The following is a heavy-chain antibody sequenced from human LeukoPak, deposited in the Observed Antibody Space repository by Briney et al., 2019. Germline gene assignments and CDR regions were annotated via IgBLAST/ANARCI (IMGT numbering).Heavy chain of an antibody. CDR1: GFTFSSYS. V-gene: IGHV3-21*01. CDR3: ARVKESVSGGDHVDY. D-gene: IGHD2-21*02. J-gene: IGHJ4*02. CDR2: ISSSSSYI. Sequence: GGSLRLSCAASGFTFSSYSMNWVRQAPGKGLEWVSSISSSSSYIYYADSVKGRFTISRGNAKNSLYLQMNSLRAEDTAVYYCARVKESVSGGDHVDYWGQGTLVTVSS.